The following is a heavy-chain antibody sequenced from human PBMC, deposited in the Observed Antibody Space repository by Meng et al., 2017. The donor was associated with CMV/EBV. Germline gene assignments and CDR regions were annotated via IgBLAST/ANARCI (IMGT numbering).Heavy chain of an antibody. V-gene: IGHV1-2*02. CDR2: INPNSGGT. CDR1: GYTFTGYY. Sequence: ASVKVSCKASGYTFTGYYMHWVRQAPGQGLEWMGWINPNSGGTNHAQKFQGRVTMTRDTSISTAYMELSRLRSDDTAVYYCAREVVPAAILSFRYFGMDVWGQGTTVTVSS. CDR3: AREVVPAAILSFRYFGMDV. D-gene: IGHD2-2*01. J-gene: IGHJ6*02.